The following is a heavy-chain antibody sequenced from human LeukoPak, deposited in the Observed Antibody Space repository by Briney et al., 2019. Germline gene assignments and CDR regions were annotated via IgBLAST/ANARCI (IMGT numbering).Heavy chain of an antibody. CDR2: INEDGNKK. CDR1: GFTFSTYW. J-gene: IGHJ6*03. CDR3: AKRRGLELLYYYYMDV. D-gene: IGHD1-7*01. V-gene: IGHV3-7*03. Sequence: PGGSLRLSCAASGFTFSTYWMSWVRQAPGKGLEWVANINEDGNKKYYADSVKGRFTISRDNTKNTQYLQMNSLRAEDTAVYYCAKRRGLELLYYYYMDVWGKGTTVTVSS.